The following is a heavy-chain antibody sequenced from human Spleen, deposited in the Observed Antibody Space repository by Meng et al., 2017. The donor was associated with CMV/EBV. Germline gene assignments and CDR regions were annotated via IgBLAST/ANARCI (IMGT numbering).Heavy chain of an antibody. J-gene: IGHJ4*02. V-gene: IGHV3-21*01. Sequence: GGSLRLSCVASGFTFSTYSMNWVRQAPGKGLEWVSSISGSSTYIYYADSMKGRFTISRDNAKNSLYLQLNSLRAEDTAVYYCARQWDYGYNSLDYWGQGTLVTVSS. D-gene: IGHD3-16*01. CDR3: ARQWDYGYNSLDY. CDR2: ISGSSTYI. CDR1: GFTFSTYS.